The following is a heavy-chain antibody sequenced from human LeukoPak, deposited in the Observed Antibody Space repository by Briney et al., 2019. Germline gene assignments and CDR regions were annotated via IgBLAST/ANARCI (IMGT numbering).Heavy chain of an antibody. D-gene: IGHD1-26*01. CDR3: ATRRNSGSYYSDY. Sequence: PGGSLRLSCAASGFTFSSYWMSWVRQAPGKGLEWVANIKQDGSEKYYVDSVKGRFTISRDNAKHSLYLQMNSLRAEDTAVYYCATRRNSGSYYSDYWGQGTLVTVSS. CDR2: IKQDGSEK. J-gene: IGHJ4*02. V-gene: IGHV3-7*03. CDR1: GFTFSSYW.